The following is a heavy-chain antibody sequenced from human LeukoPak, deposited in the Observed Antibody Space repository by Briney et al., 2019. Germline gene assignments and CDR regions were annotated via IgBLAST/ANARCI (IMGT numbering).Heavy chain of an antibody. Sequence: SETLSLTCTVSGGSISSYYWSWIRQPPGKGLEWIGYIHYSGSTNYNPSLKSRVTISVDTSKNQFSLKLSSVTAADTAVYYCARGGSYRTTEFDYWGQGTLVTVSS. V-gene: IGHV4-59*01. D-gene: IGHD1-26*01. CDR3: ARGGSYRTTEFDY. J-gene: IGHJ4*02. CDR1: GGSISSYY. CDR2: IHYSGST.